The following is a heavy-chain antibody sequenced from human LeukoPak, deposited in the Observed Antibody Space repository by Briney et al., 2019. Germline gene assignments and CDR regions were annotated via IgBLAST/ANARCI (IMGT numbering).Heavy chain of an antibody. J-gene: IGHJ4*02. Sequence: GGSLRLSCAASGFTFSSYSMNWVRQAPGKGLEWVSSISSSSSGYIYYADSVKGRFTISRDNSKNTLYLQMNSLRAEDTAVYYCARAGSSGYWYYFDYWGQGTLVTVSS. CDR1: GFTFSSYS. V-gene: IGHV3-21*01. CDR2: ISSSSSGYI. CDR3: ARAGSSGYWYYFDY. D-gene: IGHD6-19*01.